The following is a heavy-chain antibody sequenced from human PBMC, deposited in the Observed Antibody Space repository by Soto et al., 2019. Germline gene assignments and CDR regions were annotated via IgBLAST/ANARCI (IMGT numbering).Heavy chain of an antibody. CDR1: GFTFRSYW. J-gene: IGHJ4*02. CDR3: ARPRYDGSGTPFDH. D-gene: IGHD3-22*01. V-gene: IGHV3-74*01. CDR2: INGDGSTA. Sequence: EVQLVESGGGLVQPGGSLTVSCAASGFTFRSYWMHWVRQVPGKGLVWVSSINGDGSTATYADSVKGRFIISRDNAKTMLYLQMNSLTAEATAVYYCARPRYDGSGTPFDHWGQGTLVTVSS.